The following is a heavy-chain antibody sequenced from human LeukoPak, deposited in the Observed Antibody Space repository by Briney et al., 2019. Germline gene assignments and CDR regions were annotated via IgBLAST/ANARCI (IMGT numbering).Heavy chain of an antibody. J-gene: IGHJ6*03. D-gene: IGHD3-3*01. CDR1: GFTFSSYG. CDR3: AKDLITIFGVVSSYYYYYYMDV. CDR2: ISYDGSNK. V-gene: IGHV3-30*18. Sequence: GGSLGLSCAASGFTFSSYGMHWVRQAPGKGLEWVAVISYDGSNKYYADSVKGRFTISRDNSKNTLYLQMNSLRAEDTAVYYCAKDLITIFGVVSSYYYYYYMDVWGKGTTVTVSS.